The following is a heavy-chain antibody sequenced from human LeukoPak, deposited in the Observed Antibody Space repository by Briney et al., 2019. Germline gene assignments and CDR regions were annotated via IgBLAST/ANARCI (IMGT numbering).Heavy chain of an antibody. D-gene: IGHD3-22*01. Sequence: GGSLRLSCAASGFTFSIYAMSCVRQAPGKGLEGVSFISSSADRTSNADSVEGRFTISRDNPRNTLYLQMNSLRDEDTAVYYCAIMHGYYDGSGYWVQWGQGTLVTVSS. J-gene: IGHJ4*02. CDR3: AIMHGYYDGSGYWVQ. CDR1: GFTFSIYA. V-gene: IGHV3-23*01. CDR2: ISSSADRT.